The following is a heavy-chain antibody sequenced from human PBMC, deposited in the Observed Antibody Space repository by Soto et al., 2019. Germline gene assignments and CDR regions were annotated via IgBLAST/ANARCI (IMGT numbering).Heavy chain of an antibody. J-gene: IGHJ4*02. Sequence: TLSLTCTVSGGSISSAAYYWSLIRQHPGKGLEWIGYISHSGSTYYNPSLKSRVIISVDTSKNQFSLSLTSVNAADTAVYYCAREYTYGSNFFDCWGQGALVTVSS. CDR2: ISHSGST. CDR3: AREYTYGSNFFDC. V-gene: IGHV4-31*03. CDR1: GGSISSAAYY. D-gene: IGHD5-18*01.